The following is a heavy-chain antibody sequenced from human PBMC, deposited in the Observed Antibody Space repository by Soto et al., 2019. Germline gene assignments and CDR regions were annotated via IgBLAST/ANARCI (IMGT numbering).Heavy chain of an antibody. CDR2: IHSSGIT. V-gene: IGHV4-4*02. CDR3: AGQWSAGYGAFAP. J-gene: IGHJ5*02. CDR1: GGSVNNDKW. Sequence: QVQLQESGPGLVKPSGTLSLTCAVSGGSVNNDKWWSWVRQPPGKGLEWIGEIHSSGITNYNPSLKSRASIFVDKFKKQFSLKLTSVTAADTAVYFCAGQWSAGYGAFAPWGQGTLVTVSS. D-gene: IGHD3-9*01.